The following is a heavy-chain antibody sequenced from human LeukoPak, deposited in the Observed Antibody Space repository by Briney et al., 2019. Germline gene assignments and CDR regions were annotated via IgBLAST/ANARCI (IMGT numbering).Heavy chain of an antibody. CDR2: IWYDGSNK. D-gene: IGHD3-22*01. Sequence: SGRSLRLSCAASGFTFSSYGMHWVRQAPGKGLEWVAGIWYDGSNKYYADSVKGRFTISRDNSKNTLYMQMNSLRAEDTAVYYCAKDPSLDDSSGYWVYWGQGTLVTVSS. CDR1: GFTFSSYG. J-gene: IGHJ4*02. CDR3: AKDPSLDDSSGYWVY. V-gene: IGHV3-33*06.